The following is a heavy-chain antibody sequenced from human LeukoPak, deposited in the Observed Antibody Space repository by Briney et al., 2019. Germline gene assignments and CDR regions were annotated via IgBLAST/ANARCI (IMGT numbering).Heavy chain of an antibody. Sequence: GGSLRLSCAASGFTFSSYGMHWVRQAPGKGLEWVAFIRYDGSNKYYADSVKGRFTISRDNSKNTLYLQMNSLRAEDTAVYYCAGRLTMVRGVIIGGIWFDPWGQGTLVTVSS. CDR1: GFTFSSYG. CDR3: AGRLTMVRGVIIGGIWFDP. J-gene: IGHJ5*02. V-gene: IGHV3-30*02. D-gene: IGHD3-10*01. CDR2: IRYDGSNK.